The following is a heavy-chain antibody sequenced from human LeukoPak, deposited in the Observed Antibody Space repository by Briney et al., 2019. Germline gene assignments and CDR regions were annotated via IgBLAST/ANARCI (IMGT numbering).Heavy chain of an antibody. CDR1: GGSINNDNYY. J-gene: IGHJ4*02. CDR2: IYYSGST. V-gene: IGHV4-30-4*01. D-gene: IGHD5-18*01. CDR3: ARAGGYSYGYIDY. Sequence: PSETLSLTCTVSGGSINNDNYYWSWIRQPPGKGLEWIGYIYYSGSTYYNPSLKNRVALSIDTSKNQFSLKLSSVTAADTAVYYCARAGGYSYGYIDYWGQGTLVTVSS.